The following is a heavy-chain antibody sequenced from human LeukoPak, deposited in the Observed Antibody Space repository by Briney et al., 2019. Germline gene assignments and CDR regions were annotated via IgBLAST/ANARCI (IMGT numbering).Heavy chain of an antibody. CDR3: ARAPQSRIYSSSWYLDY. Sequence: ASVKVSCKASGYTFTSYAMHWVRQAPGQRLEWMGWINAGNGNTKYSQKFQGRVTITRDTSASTTYMELSSLRSEDTAVYYCARAPQSRIYSSSWYLDYWGQGTLVTVSS. D-gene: IGHD6-13*01. V-gene: IGHV1-3*01. CDR1: GYTFTSYA. CDR2: INAGNGNT. J-gene: IGHJ4*02.